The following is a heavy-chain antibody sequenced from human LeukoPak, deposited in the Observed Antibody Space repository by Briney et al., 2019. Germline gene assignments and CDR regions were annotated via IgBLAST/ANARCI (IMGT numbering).Heavy chain of an antibody. CDR2: INPNSGGT. Sequence: ASVKVSCKASGYTFTGYYMHWVRQAPGQGLEWMGCINPNSGGTNYAQKFQGRVTMTRDTSSTAAYMELSRLRSDDTAVYYCARVKRGAGRIGNWFDPWGQGTLVTVSS. CDR3: ARVKRGAGRIGNWFDP. D-gene: IGHD6-19*01. V-gene: IGHV1-2*02. CDR1: GYTFTGYY. J-gene: IGHJ5*02.